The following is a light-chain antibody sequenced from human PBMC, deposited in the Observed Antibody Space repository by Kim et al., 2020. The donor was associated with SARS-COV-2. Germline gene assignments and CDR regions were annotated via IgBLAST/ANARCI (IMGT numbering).Light chain of an antibody. J-gene: IGLJ2*01. Sequence: KLTCTLSSGHRTSAIAWHQQHPEKGPRYLVEVHNGGRHTRGDGVPDRFSGSSSGAERYLTISSLQSEDEADYYCQTWDTGDTGMQVFGGGTKVTVL. CDR3: QTWDTGDTGMQV. CDR2: VHNGGRH. CDR1: SGHRTSA. V-gene: IGLV4-69*01.